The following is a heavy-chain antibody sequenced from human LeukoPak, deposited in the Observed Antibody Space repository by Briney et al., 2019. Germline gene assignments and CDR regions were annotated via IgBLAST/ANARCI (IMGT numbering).Heavy chain of an antibody. CDR1: GFTFSGYG. J-gene: IGHJ4*02. Sequence: GGSLRLSCAASGFTFSGYGMSWVRQAPGKGLEWVAFIRYDGSNKYYADSVKGRFTISRDNSKNTLYLQMNSLRSEDTAMFYCAKTLPYGAGSFDYWGQGTLVTVSS. CDR3: AKTLPYGAGSFDY. CDR2: IRYDGSNK. D-gene: IGHD3-10*01. V-gene: IGHV3-30*02.